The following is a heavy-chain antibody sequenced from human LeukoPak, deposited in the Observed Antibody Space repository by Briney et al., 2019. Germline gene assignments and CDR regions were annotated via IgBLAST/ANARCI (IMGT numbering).Heavy chain of an antibody. Sequence: GGSLRLSCTASGFTFSTYAMSWVRQAPGKGLEWVSGITAGGGSTYYAVSVKGRFTVSRDSSKNTLYLQMSSLRVEDTAVYYCAKDGSSSHSFIKAQKHYFDYWGQGTLVTVSP. CDR2: ITAGGGST. V-gene: IGHV3-23*01. D-gene: IGHD1-26*01. CDR3: AKDGSSSHSFIKAQKHYFDY. J-gene: IGHJ4*02. CDR1: GFTFSTYA.